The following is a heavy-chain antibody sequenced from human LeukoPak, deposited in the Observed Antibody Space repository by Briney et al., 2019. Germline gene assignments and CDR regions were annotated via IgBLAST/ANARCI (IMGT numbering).Heavy chain of an antibody. D-gene: IGHD3-3*02. CDR1: CHSLSSPV. CDR2: IHYTGRT. Sequence: SETLSLTFTVSCHSLSSPVWSWIRQPPGKRLEWTGSIHYTGRTNYNPSLKHRITISVDTTTNQFSMKLSSVTAAETAVSYCASRVIESAVISDRNCFDPWGQATLVTVSS. J-gene: IGHJ5*02. V-gene: IGHV4-59*08. CDR3: ASRVIESAVISDRNCFDP.